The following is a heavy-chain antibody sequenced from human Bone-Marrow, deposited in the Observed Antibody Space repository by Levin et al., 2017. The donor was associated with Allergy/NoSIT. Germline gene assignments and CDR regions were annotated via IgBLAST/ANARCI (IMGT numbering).Heavy chain of an antibody. D-gene: IGHD2-2*01. J-gene: IGHJ3*02. CDR2: IYPGDSDT. CDR1: GYSFTSYW. Sequence: KVSCKGSGYSFTSYWIAWVRQMPGKGLEWMGIIYPGDSDTRYSPSFQGQVTISADKSISTAYLQWSSLQASDTAMYYCARRRYCSSTSCYEGAFDIWGQGTMVTVSS. CDR3: ARRRYCSSTSCYEGAFDI. V-gene: IGHV5-51*01.